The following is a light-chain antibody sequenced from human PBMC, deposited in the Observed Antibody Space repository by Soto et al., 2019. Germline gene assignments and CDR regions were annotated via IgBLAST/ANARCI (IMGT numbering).Light chain of an antibody. CDR1: PSVSSY. V-gene: IGKV3-11*02. CDR3: QQRSNCPWT. J-gene: IGKJ1*01. Sequence: EIVLTQSPATLSLSPGDKATLSCRASPSVSSYLAWYQQKPGQAPRLLMYDASIRATGIPARFSGTGSERDFTLTITSLEPEDFAVYYCQQRSNCPWTFGQGTKVEIK. CDR2: DAS.